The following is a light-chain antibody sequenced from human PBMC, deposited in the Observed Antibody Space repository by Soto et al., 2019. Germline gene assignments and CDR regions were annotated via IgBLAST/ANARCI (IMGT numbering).Light chain of an antibody. CDR1: QSVSSSY. CDR3: QQYGSSPRQT. J-gene: IGKJ1*01. Sequence: EIVLTQSPGTLSLSPGERATLSCRASQSVSSSYLAWYQQKPGQAPRLLIYGASSRATGIPDRFSGSGSGTDFTLTFSRLEPEDFAVYYCQQYGSSPRQTFGQGTKVDIK. V-gene: IGKV3-20*01. CDR2: GAS.